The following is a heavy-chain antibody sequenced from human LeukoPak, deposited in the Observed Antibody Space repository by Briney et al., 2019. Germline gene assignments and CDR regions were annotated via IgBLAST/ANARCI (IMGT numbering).Heavy chain of an antibody. J-gene: IGHJ4*02. D-gene: IGHD6-19*01. CDR3: ARTPYSSGWYYFDY. V-gene: IGHV3-9*01. CDR1: GFTFDDYA. Sequence: GGSLRLSCAASGFTFDDYAMHWVRQAPGKGLEWVSGISWNSGSIGYADSVKGRFTISRDNAKNSLYLQMYSLRAEDTALYYCARTPYSSGWYYFDYWGQGTLVTVSS. CDR2: ISWNSGSI.